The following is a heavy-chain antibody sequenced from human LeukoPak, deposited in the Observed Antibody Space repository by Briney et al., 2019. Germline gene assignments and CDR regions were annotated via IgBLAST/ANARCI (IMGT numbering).Heavy chain of an antibody. Sequence: SETLSLTCTVSGGSISSSSYYWGWIRQPPGKGLEWIGSIYYSGSTYYNPSLKSRVAISVDTSKNQFSLKLSSVTAADTAVYYCARDVYGDYVNWGQGTLVTVSS. J-gene: IGHJ4*02. CDR3: ARDVYGDYVN. CDR1: GGSISSSSYY. V-gene: IGHV4-39*07. D-gene: IGHD4-17*01. CDR2: IYYSGST.